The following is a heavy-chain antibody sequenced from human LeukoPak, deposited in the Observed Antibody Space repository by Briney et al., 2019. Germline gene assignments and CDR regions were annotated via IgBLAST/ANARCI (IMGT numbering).Heavy chain of an antibody. V-gene: IGHV1-18*01. CDR1: GYTFTSYG. J-gene: IGHJ3*02. CDR3: ARHITIFGVVVRSGAFDT. CDR2: ISAYNGNT. Sequence: GASVKVSCKASGYTFTSYGISWVRQAPGQGLEWMGWISAYNGNTNYAQKLQGRVTMTTDTSTSTAYMELRSLGSDDTAVYYCARHITIFGVVVRSGAFDTWGQGTMVTVSS. D-gene: IGHD3-3*01.